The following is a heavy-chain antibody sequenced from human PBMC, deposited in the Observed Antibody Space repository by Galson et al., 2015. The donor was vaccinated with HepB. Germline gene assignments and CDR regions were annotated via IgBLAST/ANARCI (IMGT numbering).Heavy chain of an antibody. CDR3: ARDHVVAGPDYNYFGMDV. V-gene: IGHV1-2*02. J-gene: IGHJ6*02. CDR2: IIPNSGGT. D-gene: IGHD2-21*01. Sequence: SVKVSCKASGYRFSAYYIYWVRQSPGQGLEWMGWIIPNSGGTNYAQKFQGRCTMTRDTSISTAYMQLSGLNSDDTAVYYCARDHVVAGPDYNYFGMDVWGQGTAVIVS. CDR1: GYRFSAYY.